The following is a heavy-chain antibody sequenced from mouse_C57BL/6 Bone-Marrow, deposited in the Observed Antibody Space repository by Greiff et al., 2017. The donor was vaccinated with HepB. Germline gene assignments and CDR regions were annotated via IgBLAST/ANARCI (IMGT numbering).Heavy chain of an antibody. CDR3: AREGDLGNYRFAY. J-gene: IGHJ3*01. V-gene: IGHV1-50*01. D-gene: IGHD2-1*01. CDR1: GYTFTSYW. CDR2: IDPSDSYT. Sequence: QVQLKQPGAELVKPGASVKLSCKASGYTFTSYWMQWVKQRPGQGLEWIGEIDPSDSYTHYNQKFKGKATLTVDTSSSTAYMQLSSLTSEDSAVYYCAREGDLGNYRFAYWGQGTLVTVSA.